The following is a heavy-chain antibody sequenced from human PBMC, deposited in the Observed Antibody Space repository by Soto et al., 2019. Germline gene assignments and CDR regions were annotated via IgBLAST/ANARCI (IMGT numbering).Heavy chain of an antibody. CDR3: ARQHTSGYGFYYYMDV. Sequence: SCKGSGYSFTSYWIGWVRQMPGKGLEWMGIIYPGDSDTRYSPSFQGQVTISADKSISTAYLQWSSLKASDTAMYYCARQHTSGYGFYYYMDVWGKGTTVTVSS. J-gene: IGHJ6*03. CDR2: IYPGDSDT. D-gene: IGHD5-12*01. CDR1: GYSFTSYW. V-gene: IGHV5-51*01.